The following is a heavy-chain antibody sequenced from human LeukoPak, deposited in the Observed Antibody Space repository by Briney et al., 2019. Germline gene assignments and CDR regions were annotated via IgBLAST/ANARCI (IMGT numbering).Heavy chain of an antibody. CDR1: GFTFSDYA. Sequence: GGSLRLSCAASGFTFSDYAMTWVRQAPGTGLEWVSIISGSGVTTYYTDSVKGRFSISRDNSKNMVYLQMNSLRAEDTAVYYCARGGLVGATRRVFAIWGQGTMVTVSS. CDR3: ARGGLVGATRRVFAI. J-gene: IGHJ3*02. D-gene: IGHD1-26*01. V-gene: IGHV3-23*01. CDR2: ISGSGVTT.